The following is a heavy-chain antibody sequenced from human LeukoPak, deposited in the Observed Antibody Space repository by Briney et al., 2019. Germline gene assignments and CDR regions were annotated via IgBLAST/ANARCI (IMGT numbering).Heavy chain of an antibody. J-gene: IGHJ4*02. CDR1: GFTFSRYW. Sequence: GGSLRLSCAASGFTFSRYWMHWVRQAPGKGLVWVSSINSDATSTSYADSVKGRFTISRDNAKNTLYLQMNSLRAEDTGVYYCARGDTAMVLYYFDYWGQGTLVTVSS. CDR2: INSDATST. V-gene: IGHV3-74*01. D-gene: IGHD5-18*01. CDR3: ARGDTAMVLYYFDY.